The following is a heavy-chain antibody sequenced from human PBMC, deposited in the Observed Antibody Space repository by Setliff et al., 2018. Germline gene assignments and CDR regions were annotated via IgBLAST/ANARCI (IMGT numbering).Heavy chain of an antibody. J-gene: IGHJ4*02. CDR2: IYYSGST. V-gene: IGHV4-39*01. D-gene: IGHD3-10*01. CDR3: ATPGRRFGESIDY. Sequence: PSETLSLTCTVSGDSISSSSYYWGWIRQPPGKGLEWIGCIYYSGSTYYNPSLKSRVTISVDTSKNQFSLKLTSVTAADTAEYYCATPGRRFGESIDYWGQGTLVTVSS. CDR1: GDSISSSSYY.